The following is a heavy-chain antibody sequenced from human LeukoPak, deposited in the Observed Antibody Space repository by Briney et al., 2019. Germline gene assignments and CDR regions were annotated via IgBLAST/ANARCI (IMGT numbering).Heavy chain of an antibody. CDR3: VRGYSYGFYFDY. Sequence: ASVRVSCKTSGYSFTGYYIHWVRQAPGQGLEWMGRINPNSGGPNYGQKFQGTVTMTRDTSISTAYLELSNLRSDDTAAYYCVRGYSYGFYFDYWGQGSLVTVSS. CDR2: INPNSGGP. CDR1: GYSFTGYY. V-gene: IGHV1-2*06. J-gene: IGHJ4*02. D-gene: IGHD5-18*01.